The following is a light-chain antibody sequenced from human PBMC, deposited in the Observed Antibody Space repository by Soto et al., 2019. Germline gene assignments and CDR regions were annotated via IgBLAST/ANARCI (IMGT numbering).Light chain of an antibody. CDR1: QDISTH. CDR3: QQYDNVPFT. J-gene: IGKJ2*01. Sequence: DIQMTQSPSSLSASVGDRVTMTCQASQDISTHLNWFQQKPGKAPNLLIYGVSNLETGVPSRFSGSGSGTHFTFTISSLHPEDVATYYCQQYDNVPFTFGQGTTLEIK. V-gene: IGKV1-33*01. CDR2: GVS.